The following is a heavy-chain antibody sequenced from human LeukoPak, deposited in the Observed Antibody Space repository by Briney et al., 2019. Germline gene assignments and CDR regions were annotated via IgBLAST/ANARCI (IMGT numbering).Heavy chain of an antibody. CDR3: AALGNGRTFDN. CDR1: GGSISSANLY. D-gene: IGHD2-8*01. Sequence: SETLSLTCTVSGGSISSANLYWGCVRQPPGKGLEWIGSIYYSGTAFYNPSLKSRVTISVDTSKSQSSLRLRSVTAADTAVYYCAALGNGRTFDNWGQGTLVTVSS. CDR2: IYYSGTA. J-gene: IGHJ4*02. V-gene: IGHV4-39*07.